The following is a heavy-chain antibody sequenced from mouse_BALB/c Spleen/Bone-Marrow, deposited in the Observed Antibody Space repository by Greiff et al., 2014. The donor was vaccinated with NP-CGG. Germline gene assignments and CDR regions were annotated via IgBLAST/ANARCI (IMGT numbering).Heavy chain of an antibody. D-gene: IGHD2-13*01. V-gene: IGHV1S81*02. J-gene: IGHJ3*01. Sequence: SGAELVKPGASVKLSCKASGYTFTSYYMYWVKQRPGQGLEWIGEINPSNGGTNFNEKFKSKATLTVDKSSSTAYMQLGSLTSEDSAVYYCTREGDSPFAYWGQGTLVTVSA. CDR2: INPSNGGT. CDR1: GYTFTSYY. CDR3: TREGDSPFAY.